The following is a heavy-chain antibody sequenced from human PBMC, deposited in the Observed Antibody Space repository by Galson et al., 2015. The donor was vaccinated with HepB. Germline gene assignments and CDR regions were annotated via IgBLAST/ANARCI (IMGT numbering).Heavy chain of an antibody. Sequence: SVKVSCKASGRTFSSYAISWVRQAPGQGLESMGGIIPIFGTADYAQKFQGRVTITADKSTSTVYMELSSLRSEDTAVYYCARQVLNSSSSRVYYFDYWGQGTLVTVSS. J-gene: IGHJ4*02. D-gene: IGHD6-6*01. CDR1: GRTFSSYA. CDR2: IIPIFGTA. CDR3: ARQVLNSSSSRVYYFDY. V-gene: IGHV1-69*06.